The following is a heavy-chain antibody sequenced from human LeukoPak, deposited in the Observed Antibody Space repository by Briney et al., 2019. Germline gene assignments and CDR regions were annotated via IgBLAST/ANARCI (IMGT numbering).Heavy chain of an antibody. CDR3: ARTIAAAGSLVWFDP. CDR1: GYTFTSYY. Sequence: ASEKVSCKASGYTFTSYYMHWVRQAPGQGLEWMGIINPSGGSTSYAQKFQGRVTMTRDTSTSTVYMELSSLRSEDTAVYYCARTIAAAGSLVWFDPWGQGTLVTVSS. D-gene: IGHD6-13*01. V-gene: IGHV1-46*01. J-gene: IGHJ5*02. CDR2: INPSGGST.